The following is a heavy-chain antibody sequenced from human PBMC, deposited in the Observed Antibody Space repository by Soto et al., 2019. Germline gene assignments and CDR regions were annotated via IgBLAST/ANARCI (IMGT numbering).Heavy chain of an antibody. CDR2: ISAYNGNT. Sequence: QVQLVQSGAEVRKPGARVKLSCKASGYAFTSYGISWVRQATGQGLEWMGWISAYNGNTNYAQKLQGRVTMTTDTSTSTAYMELRSLRSDDTAVYYCARASLRLPVSDYWGQGTLVTVSS. CDR3: ARASLRLPVSDY. J-gene: IGHJ4*02. CDR1: GYAFTSYG. V-gene: IGHV1-18*01.